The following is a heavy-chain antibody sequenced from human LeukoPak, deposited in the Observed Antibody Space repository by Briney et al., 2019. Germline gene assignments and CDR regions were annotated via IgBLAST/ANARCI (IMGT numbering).Heavy chain of an antibody. D-gene: IGHD6-19*01. CDR1: GFTFSSYG. V-gene: IGHV3-30*02. Sequence: GGSLRLSCAASGFTFSSYGMHWVRQAPGKGLEWVAFIRYDGSNKYYADSVKGRFTISRDNSKNTLYLQMNSLRAEDTAVYYCAKDRSIEVAPPLDYWGQGTLVTVSS. CDR2: IRYDGSNK. J-gene: IGHJ4*02. CDR3: AKDRSIEVAPPLDY.